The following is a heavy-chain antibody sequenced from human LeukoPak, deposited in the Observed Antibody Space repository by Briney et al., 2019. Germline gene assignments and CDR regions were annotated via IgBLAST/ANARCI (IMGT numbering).Heavy chain of an antibody. D-gene: IGHD3-10*01. CDR1: DFTFSTYW. CDR2: IPPEASRR. CDR3: AGEFSGAREV. Sequence: GDSLRLSCTASDFTFSTYWVHWVRQAPGKGLIWVARIPPEASRRTYADSVKGRFTISRDNAKNTVYLQMNSLRVDDTAIYFCAGEFSGAREVWGQGTMVTVSS. J-gene: IGHJ3*01. V-gene: IGHV3-74*01.